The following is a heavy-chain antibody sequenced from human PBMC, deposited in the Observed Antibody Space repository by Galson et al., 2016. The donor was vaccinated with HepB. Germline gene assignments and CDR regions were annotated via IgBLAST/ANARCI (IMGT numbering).Heavy chain of an antibody. Sequence: SLRLSCAASGFTFSSYGMHWVRQAPGKGLEWVAVISYDGSNKYYADSVKGRFTISRDNSKNTLYLQMNSLRAEDTAVYYCAKRPLGGVWSYVDDWGQGTLVTVSS. CDR1: GFTFSSYG. CDR2: ISYDGSNK. J-gene: IGHJ4*02. V-gene: IGHV3-30*18. CDR3: AKRPLGGVWSYVDD. D-gene: IGHD2-8*02.